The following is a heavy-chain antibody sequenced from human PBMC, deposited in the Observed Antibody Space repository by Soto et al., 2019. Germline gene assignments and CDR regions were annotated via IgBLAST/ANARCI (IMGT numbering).Heavy chain of an antibody. D-gene: IGHD3-10*01. CDR2: INHSGST. V-gene: IGHV4-34*01. CDR3: ARYRDLPNYYGSGSVIPGFDY. CDR1: GGSFSGYY. J-gene: IGHJ4*02. Sequence: SETLSLTCAVYGGSFSGYYWSWIRQPPGKGLEWIGEINHSGSTNYNPSLKSRVTISVDTSKNQFSLKLSSVTAADTAVYYCARYRDLPNYYGSGSVIPGFDYWGQGTLVTVSS.